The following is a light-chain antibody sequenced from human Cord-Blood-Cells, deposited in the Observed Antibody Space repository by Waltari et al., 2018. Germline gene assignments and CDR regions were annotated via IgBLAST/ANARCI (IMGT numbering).Light chain of an antibody. CDR3: SSYTSSSTRV. J-gene: IGLJ3*02. CDR2: DVS. V-gene: IGLV2-14*01. CDR1: SSDVGGYNY. Sequence: QSPLTQPASVSGSPGQSITISCTGTSSDVGGYNYVSWDQQHPGKAPKLMIYDVSNRPSGVSNRFSGSKSGNTASLTISGLQAEDEADYYCSSYTSSSTRVFGVGTKLTVL.